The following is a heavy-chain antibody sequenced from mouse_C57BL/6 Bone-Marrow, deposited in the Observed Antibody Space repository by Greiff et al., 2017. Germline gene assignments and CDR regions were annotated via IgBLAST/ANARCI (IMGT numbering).Heavy chain of an antibody. V-gene: IGHV1-26*01. D-gene: IGHD1-1*01. CDR2: INPNNGGT. CDR1: GYTFTDYY. J-gene: IGHJ4*01. Sequence: EVQLHQSGPELVKPGASVKISCKASGYTFTDYYMNWVKQSHGKSLEWIGDINPNNGGTSYNQKFKGKATLTVDKSSSTAYMELRSLTSEDSAVYYCARSRATVVAPMDYWGQGTSVTVSS. CDR3: ARSRATVVAPMDY.